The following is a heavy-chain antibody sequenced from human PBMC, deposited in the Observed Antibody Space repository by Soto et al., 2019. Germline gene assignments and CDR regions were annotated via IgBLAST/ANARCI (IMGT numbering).Heavy chain of an antibody. CDR1: GFTFSSYG. Sequence: ESGGGVVQPGRSLRLSCAASGFTFSSYGMHWVRQAPGKGLEWVAVISYDGSNKYYADSVKGRFTISRDNSKNTLYLQMNSLRAEDTAVYYCAKARYYYDSSGPNLDYWGQGTLVTVSS. V-gene: IGHV3-30*18. CDR2: ISYDGSNK. CDR3: AKARYYYDSSGPNLDY. J-gene: IGHJ4*02. D-gene: IGHD3-22*01.